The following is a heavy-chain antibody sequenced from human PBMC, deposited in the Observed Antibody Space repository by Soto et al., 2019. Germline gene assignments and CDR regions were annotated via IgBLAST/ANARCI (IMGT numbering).Heavy chain of an antibody. J-gene: IGHJ5*02. CDR3: ARVPGP. CDR2: IYHSGST. V-gene: IGHV4-30-2*01. CDR1: GGSISSGGYS. Sequence: TLALTCTVAGGSISSGGYSWSWIRQPPGKGLEWIGSIYHSGSTYYNPSLKSRVTISVDRSKNQFHLKLSSVTAADTAVYYCARVPGPWGQGTLVTVSS.